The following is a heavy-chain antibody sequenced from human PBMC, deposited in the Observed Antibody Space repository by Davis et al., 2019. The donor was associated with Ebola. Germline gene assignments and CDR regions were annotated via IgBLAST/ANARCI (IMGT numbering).Heavy chain of an antibody. CDR1: GGTFSSYA. CDR3: ATGLFYCSSTSCYVGGFDY. CDR2: IIPIFGTA. V-gene: IGHV1-69*13. J-gene: IGHJ4*02. D-gene: IGHD2-2*01. Sequence: SVKVSCKASGGTFSSYAISWVRQAPGQGLEWMGGIIPIFGTANYAQKFQGRVTITADESTSTAYMELSSLRSEDTAVYYCATGLFYCSSTSCYVGGFDYWGQGTLVTVSS.